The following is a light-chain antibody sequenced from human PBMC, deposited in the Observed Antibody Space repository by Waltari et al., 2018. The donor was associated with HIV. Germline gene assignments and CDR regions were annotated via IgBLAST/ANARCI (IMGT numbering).Light chain of an antibody. J-gene: IGKJ3*01. CDR3: QQYDNLPFT. CDR1: QDISNY. V-gene: IGKV1-33*01. CDR2: DAS. Sequence: DIQMTQSPSSQSTSVGDRVTLTCQASQDISNYLNWYKQKPVKAPKLLIYDASNLETGVPSRFSGSGSGTDFTFTITSLQPEDIATYYCQQYDNLPFTFGPGTKVHIK.